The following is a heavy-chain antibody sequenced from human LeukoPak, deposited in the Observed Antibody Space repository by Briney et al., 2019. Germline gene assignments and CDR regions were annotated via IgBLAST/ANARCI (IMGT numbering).Heavy chain of an antibody. D-gene: IGHD1-26*01. Sequence: GGSLRLSCAASGFTFDDYAMHWVRQVPGKGLEWLSVISSDGGGISYAASVKGRFTISRDNSKNSQYLQMSSLTTEDTAFYYCVRGGSYFDYWGQGTLVTVSS. J-gene: IGHJ4*02. CDR2: ISSDGGGI. V-gene: IGHV3-43D*03. CDR1: GFTFDDYA. CDR3: VRGGSYFDY.